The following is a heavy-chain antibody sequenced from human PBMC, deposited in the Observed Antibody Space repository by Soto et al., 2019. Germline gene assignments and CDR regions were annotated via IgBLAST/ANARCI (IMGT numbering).Heavy chain of an antibody. J-gene: IGHJ5*02. CDR1: GGSIRSYY. V-gene: IGHV4-59*01. Sequence: PSETLSLTCTVSGGSIRSYYWTWIRQPPGKGLEWIGYIYNSGSPNYNPSLRSRVTMSLDTSKNQFSLKLTSVTAADTAVYYCARDIRAAAYNWFDPWGQGILVTVSS. CDR3: ARDIRAAAYNWFDP. CDR2: IYNSGSP. D-gene: IGHD6-13*01.